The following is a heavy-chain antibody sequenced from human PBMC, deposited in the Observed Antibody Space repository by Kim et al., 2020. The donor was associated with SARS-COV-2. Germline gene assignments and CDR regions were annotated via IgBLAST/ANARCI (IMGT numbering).Heavy chain of an antibody. CDR3: ARMRTRVKYGMDV. CDR1: GFTVSSNY. Sequence: GGSLRLSCAASGFTVSSNYMSWVRQAPGKGLEWVSVIYSGGSTYYADSVKGRFTISRDNSKNTLYLQMNSLRAEDTAVYYCARMRTRVKYGMDVWGQGTTVTVSS. CDR2: IYSGGST. V-gene: IGHV3-53*01. J-gene: IGHJ6*02. D-gene: IGHD2-2*01.